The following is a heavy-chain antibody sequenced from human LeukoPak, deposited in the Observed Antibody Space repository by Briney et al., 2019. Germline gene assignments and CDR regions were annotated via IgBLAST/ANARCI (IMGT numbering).Heavy chain of an antibody. V-gene: IGHV3-48*03. D-gene: IGHD4-23*01. J-gene: IGHJ5*02. CDR3: AREMTTVVNWFDP. Sequence: GGSLRLSCAASGFTFSSYEMNWARQAPGKGLEWVSYISGSGSSINYADSLRGRFTISRDNAKNSLYLQMNSLRGEDTAVYYCAREMTTVVNWFDPWGQGTLVTVSS. CDR2: ISGSGSSI. CDR1: GFTFSSYE.